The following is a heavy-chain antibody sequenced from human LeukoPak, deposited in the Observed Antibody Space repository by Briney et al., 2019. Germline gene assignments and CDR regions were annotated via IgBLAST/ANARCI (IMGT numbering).Heavy chain of an antibody. D-gene: IGHD2-15*01. Sequence: KAGGSLRLSCAASGFTFSNAWMNWVRQAPGKGLEWVSYISSSGSTIYYADSVKGRFTISRDNAKNSLYLQMNSLRAEDTAVYYCARVGCSGGSCFDAFDIWGQGTMVTVSS. CDR1: GFTFSNAW. V-gene: IGHV3-11*01. J-gene: IGHJ3*02. CDR2: ISSSGSTI. CDR3: ARVGCSGGSCFDAFDI.